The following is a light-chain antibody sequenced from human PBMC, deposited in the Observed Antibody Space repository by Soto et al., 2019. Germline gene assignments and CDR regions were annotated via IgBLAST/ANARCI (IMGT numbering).Light chain of an antibody. Sequence: DIVMTQSPDSLAVSLGERATFNCNSSQTILHNSNKKNYLAWYQQKPGQSPKLLLYWASARESGVPDRFSGSGSGTVFTLTINSLQSEDFAIYYCQRYNNWPLTFGGGTKVDIK. CDR2: WAS. CDR3: QRYNNWPLT. CDR1: QTILHNSNKKNY. J-gene: IGKJ4*01. V-gene: IGKV4-1*01.